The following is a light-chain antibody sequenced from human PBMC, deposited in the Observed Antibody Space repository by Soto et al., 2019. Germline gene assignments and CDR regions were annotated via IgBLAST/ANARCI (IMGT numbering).Light chain of an antibody. CDR2: DAS. Sequence: PSTLSSSVGDRVTITCRASQSVSSWLAWYQQKPGKAPKLLIYDASTLESGVPSRFGGSGSGTEFTLTISSLQPDDFATYYCQQYNTYSWTFGQGTKVDI. CDR1: QSVSSW. V-gene: IGKV1-5*01. J-gene: IGKJ1*01. CDR3: QQYNTYSWT.